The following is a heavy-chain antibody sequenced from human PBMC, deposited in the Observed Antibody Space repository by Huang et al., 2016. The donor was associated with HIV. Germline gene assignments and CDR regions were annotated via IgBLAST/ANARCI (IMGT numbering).Heavy chain of an antibody. CDR2: IKEDGSEK. Sequence: EVQLVESGGGLVQPGGSLRLSCTASGFTFSSYWMSWGRQGPGKGLWGGANIKEDGSEKYYVASVKGRFSIPRDNAKNSLYLQMNSLRAEDTAVYYCARRLRYYYGSGRTSGYFDYWGQGTLVTVSS. J-gene: IGHJ4*02. CDR1: GFTFSSYW. CDR3: ARRLRYYYGSGRTSGYFDY. V-gene: IGHV3-7*01. D-gene: IGHD3-10*01.